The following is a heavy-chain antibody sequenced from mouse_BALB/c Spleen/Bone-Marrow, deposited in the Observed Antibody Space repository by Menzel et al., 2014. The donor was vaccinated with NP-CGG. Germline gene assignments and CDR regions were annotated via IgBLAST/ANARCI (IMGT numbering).Heavy chain of an antibody. Sequence: LQQSGSELVRPGASVKLSCKASGYTFTSYWMHWVKQRHGQGLEWIGNIYPGSGSTNYDEKFKSKGTLTVDTSSSPAYMHLSSLTSEDSAVYYCTRERHYYRYVGAMDYWGQGTSVTVSS. CDR1: GYTFTSYW. CDR3: TRERHYYRYVGAMDY. D-gene: IGHD1-2*01. V-gene: IGHV1S22*01. J-gene: IGHJ4*01. CDR2: IYPGSGST.